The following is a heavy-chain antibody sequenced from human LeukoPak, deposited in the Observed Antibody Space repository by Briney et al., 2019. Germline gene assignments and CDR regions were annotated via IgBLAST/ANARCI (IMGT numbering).Heavy chain of an antibody. CDR3: ARESPSYSSGWYRGGPYFDY. V-gene: IGHV3-23*01. D-gene: IGHD6-19*01. Sequence: GGSLRLSCAASGFTFSSYAMSWVRQAPGKGLEWVSAISGSGGSTYYADSVKGRFTISRDNSKNTLYLQMNSLRAEDTAVYYCARESPSYSSGWYRGGPYFDYWGQGTLVTVSS. CDR2: ISGSGGST. J-gene: IGHJ4*02. CDR1: GFTFSSYA.